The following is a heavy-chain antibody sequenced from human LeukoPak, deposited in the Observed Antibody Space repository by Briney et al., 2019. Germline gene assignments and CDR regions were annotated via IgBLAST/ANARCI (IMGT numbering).Heavy chain of an antibody. J-gene: IGHJ4*02. CDR3: ARKRVSQPIDY. D-gene: IGHD1-1*01. V-gene: IGHV1-46*01. CDR1: GYTFTSYY. Sequence: ASVKVSCKASGYTFTSYYMHWVRQAPGQGHEWMGIINPSGGSTSYAQKFQGRVTMTRDMSTSTVYMELSSLRSEDTAVYYCARKRVSQPIDYWGQGTLVTVSS. CDR2: INPSGGST.